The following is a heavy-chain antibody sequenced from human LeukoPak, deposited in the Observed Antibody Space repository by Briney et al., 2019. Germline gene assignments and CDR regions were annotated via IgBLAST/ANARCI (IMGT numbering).Heavy chain of an antibody. CDR3: ARDKGGDSSGHSIFDY. Sequence: SETLSLTCTVSGGSISSSTYYWGGIRQPPGKGLEWIGSIYYSGRTYYNPSLKSRVTISVDTSKDQFSLKLSSVTAADTAVYYCARDKGGDSSGHSIFDYWGQGTLVTVSS. D-gene: IGHD3-22*01. CDR2: IYYSGRT. V-gene: IGHV4-39*07. CDR1: GGSISSSTYY. J-gene: IGHJ4*02.